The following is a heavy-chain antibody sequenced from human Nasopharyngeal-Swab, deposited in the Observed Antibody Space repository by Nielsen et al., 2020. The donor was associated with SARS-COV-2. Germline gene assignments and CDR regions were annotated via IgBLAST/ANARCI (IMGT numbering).Heavy chain of an antibody. CDR2: ISFDGSDE. D-gene: IGHD3-10*01. V-gene: IGHV3-30*18. CDR3: AKERYQSGSGKYPRDFDQ. J-gene: IGHJ4*02. Sequence: GESLKISCAASAFTFSNYGIHWVRQAPGKGLEWVAIISFDGSDEYYADSVKRRFTISRDNSKNTLYLQMNSLRPEDTAVYYCAKERYQSGSGKYPRDFDQWGQGTLVTVSS. CDR1: AFTFSNYG.